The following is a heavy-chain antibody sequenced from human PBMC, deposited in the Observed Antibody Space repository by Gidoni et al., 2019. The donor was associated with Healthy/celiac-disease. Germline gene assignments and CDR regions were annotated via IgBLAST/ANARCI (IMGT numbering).Heavy chain of an antibody. D-gene: IGHD6-13*01. CDR3: ARDYIAAAGPNWFDP. CDR2: IYYSGST. V-gene: IGHV4-59*01. CDR1: GGPLSSYY. J-gene: IGHJ5*02. Sequence: QVQLPASGPGLVTPSETLSLTCTAPGGPLSSYYWSWIRQPPGKGLEWIGYIYYSGSTNYNPSLKSRVTISVDTSKNQFSLKLSSVTAADTAVYYCARDYIAAAGPNWFDPWGQGTLVTVSS.